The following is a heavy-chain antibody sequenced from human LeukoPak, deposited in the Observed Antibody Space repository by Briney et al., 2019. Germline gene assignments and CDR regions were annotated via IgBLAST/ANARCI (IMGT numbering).Heavy chain of an antibody. CDR1: GFTFSDYY. Sequence: GGSLRLSCAASGFTFSDYYMSWIRQAPGKGLEWVSCISSSGSTIYYADSVKGRFTISRDNAKNSLYLQMNSLRAEDTAVYYCASLYSSSRRGYYGMDVWGQGTTVTVSS. J-gene: IGHJ6*02. CDR2: ISSSGSTI. CDR3: ASLYSSSRRGYYGMDV. V-gene: IGHV3-11*01. D-gene: IGHD6-13*01.